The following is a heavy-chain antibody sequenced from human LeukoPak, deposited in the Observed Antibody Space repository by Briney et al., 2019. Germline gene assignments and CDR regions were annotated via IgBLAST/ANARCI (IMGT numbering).Heavy chain of an antibody. CDR3: ARDSSLNWFDP. J-gene: IGHJ5*02. CDR2: IYPGDSDT. CDR1: GYSLTSYW. V-gene: IGHV5-51*01. D-gene: IGHD6-6*01. Sequence: GESLKISCKGSGYSLTSYWIGWVRQMPGKGLEWMGIIYPGDSDTRYSPSFQGQVTISADKSISTAYLQWSSLKPSDTAMYYCARDSSLNWFDPWGQGTLVTVSS.